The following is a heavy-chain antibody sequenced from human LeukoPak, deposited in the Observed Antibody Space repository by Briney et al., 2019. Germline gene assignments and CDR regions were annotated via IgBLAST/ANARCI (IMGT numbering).Heavy chain of an antibody. V-gene: IGHV3-11*04. J-gene: IGHJ4*02. CDR3: ARVLHKRNYDSSTYYGY. CDR2: ISSSGNSI. D-gene: IGHD3-22*01. CDR1: RFTLWNDYY. Sequence: GGSLRLSCEASRFTLWNDYYMSWIRQAPGKGLEWVSYISSSGNSIHYADSVKGRFTISRDNAKNSVYLQMNSLRAEDTAVYYCARVLHKRNYDSSTYYGYWGQGTLVTVSS.